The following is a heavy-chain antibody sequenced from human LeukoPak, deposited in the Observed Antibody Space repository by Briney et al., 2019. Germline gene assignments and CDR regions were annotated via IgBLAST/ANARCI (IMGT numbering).Heavy chain of an antibody. Sequence: ASVKVSCKASGGTFSSYAISWVRQAPGQGLEWMGGIIPIFGTANYAQKFQGRVTITADESTSTAYMELSSLRSEDTAVYYCARDPSSRGPIVVVPAAFTYRPNWFDPWGQGTLVTVSS. CDR3: ARDPSSRGPIVVVPAAFTYRPNWFDP. D-gene: IGHD2-2*01. CDR1: GGTFSSYA. V-gene: IGHV1-69*13. CDR2: IIPIFGTA. J-gene: IGHJ5*02.